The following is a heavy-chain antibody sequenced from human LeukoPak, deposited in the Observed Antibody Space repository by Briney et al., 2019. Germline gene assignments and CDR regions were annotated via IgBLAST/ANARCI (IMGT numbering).Heavy chain of an antibody. CDR1: SGSISGYY. J-gene: IGHJ4*02. Sequence: SETLSLTCTVSSGSISGYYWSWIRQPPGKGLEWIGYIYYSGSTNYNPSLKSRVTISVDTSKNQFSLKLSSVTAADTAVYYCARAISYYYDSSGYYFDYWGQGTLVTVSS. V-gene: IGHV4-59*01. CDR2: IYYSGST. CDR3: ARAISYYYDSSGYYFDY. D-gene: IGHD3-22*01.